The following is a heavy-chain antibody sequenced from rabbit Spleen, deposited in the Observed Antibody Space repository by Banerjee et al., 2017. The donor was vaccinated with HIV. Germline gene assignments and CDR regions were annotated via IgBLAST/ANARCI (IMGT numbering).Heavy chain of an antibody. V-gene: IGHV1S45*01. CDR1: GFSLSSYA. D-gene: IGHD4-2*01. CDR2: IDIGSSGFS. Sequence: QEQLVESGGDLVKPGASLTLTCTVSGFSLSSYAMNWVRQAPGKRPEWIACIDIGSSGFSYFASWAKGRFTISKTSSTTVTLQMTSLTAADTATYFCARDAAGREDFNLWGQGTLVTVS. CDR3: ARDAAGREDFNL. J-gene: IGHJ4*01.